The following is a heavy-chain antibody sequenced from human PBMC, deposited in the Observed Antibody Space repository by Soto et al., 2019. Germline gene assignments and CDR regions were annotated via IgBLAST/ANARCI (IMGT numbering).Heavy chain of an antibody. CDR2: ISGSGGNA. D-gene: IGHD1-26*01. CDR1: GFTFSSYA. Sequence: GGSLRLSCAASGFTFSSYAMSWVRQAPGKGLEWVSTISGSGGNAYYADSVKGRFSISRDDSKNTLRLQMNSLRADDTAVYYCAKDGASGSYPPYYYFGMDVWGQGTTVTVSS. J-gene: IGHJ6*02. CDR3: AKDGASGSYPPYYYFGMDV. V-gene: IGHV3-23*01.